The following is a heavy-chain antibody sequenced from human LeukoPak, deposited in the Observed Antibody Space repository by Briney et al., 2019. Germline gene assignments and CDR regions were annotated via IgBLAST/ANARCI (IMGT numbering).Heavy chain of an antibody. CDR2: ISWNSGSI. Sequence: PGGSLRLSCAASGFTFDDYAMHWVRQAPGKGLEWVSGISWNSGSIGYADSVKGRFTISRDNAKNSLYLQMNSLRAEDTALYYCAKDITGQLLYYLDYWGQGTLVTVSS. V-gene: IGHV3-9*01. D-gene: IGHD2-2*01. J-gene: IGHJ4*02. CDR1: GFTFDDYA. CDR3: AKDITGQLLYYLDY.